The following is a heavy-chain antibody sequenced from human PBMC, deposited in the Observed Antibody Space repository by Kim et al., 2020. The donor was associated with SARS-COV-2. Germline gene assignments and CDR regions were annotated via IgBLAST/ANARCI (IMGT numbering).Heavy chain of an antibody. CDR1: GGSISSGSYY. D-gene: IGHD6-13*01. Sequence: SETLSLTCTVSGGSISSGSYYWSWIRQPAVKGLEWIGRIYTSGSTNYNPSLKSRVTISVDTSKNQFSLKLSSVTAADTAVYYCARAGYSSSWLEVGAFDIWGQGTMVTVSS. V-gene: IGHV4-61*02. J-gene: IGHJ3*02. CDR3: ARAGYSSSWLEVGAFDI. CDR2: IYTSGST.